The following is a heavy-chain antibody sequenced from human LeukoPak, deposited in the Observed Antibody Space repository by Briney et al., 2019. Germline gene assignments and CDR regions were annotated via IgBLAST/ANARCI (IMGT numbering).Heavy chain of an antibody. J-gene: IGHJ4*02. CDR2: INHSGST. D-gene: IGHD5-12*01. CDR1: GGSFSGYY. CDR3: ASRGIVATDVRY. V-gene: IGHV4-34*01. Sequence: SETLSLTCAVYGGSFSGYYWSGIRQPPGKGLEWIGEINHSGSTNYNPSLKRRVTISVDTSKNQFSLKLSSVTAADTAVYYCASRGIVATDVRYWGQGTLVTVSS.